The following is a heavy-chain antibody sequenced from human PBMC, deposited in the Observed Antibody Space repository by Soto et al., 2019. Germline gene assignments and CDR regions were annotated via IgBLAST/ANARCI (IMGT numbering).Heavy chain of an antibody. CDR3: ARAIYDYVWGSYRYTFDY. J-gene: IGHJ4*02. V-gene: IGHV4-30-2*01. D-gene: IGHD3-16*02. CDR2: IYHSGST. Sequence: SETLSLTCAVSGGSISSGGYSWSWIRQPPGKGLEWIGYIYHSGSTYYNPSLKSRVTISVDRSKNQFSLKLSSVTAADTAVYYCARAIYDYVWGSYRYTFDYWGQGTLVTVSS. CDR1: GGSISSGGYS.